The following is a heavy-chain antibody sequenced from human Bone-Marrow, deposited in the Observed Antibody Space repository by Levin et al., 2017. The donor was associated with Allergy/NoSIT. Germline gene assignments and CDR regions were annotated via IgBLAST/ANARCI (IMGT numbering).Heavy chain of an antibody. V-gene: IGHV3-30*04. D-gene: IGHD6-13*01. CDR2: ISYDGSNK. CDR3: AEQQLSRDYGMDV. CDR1: GFTFSSYA. J-gene: IGHJ6*02. Sequence: SGGSLRLSCAASGFTFSSYAMHWVRQAPGKGLEWVAVISYDGSNKYYADSVKGRFTISRDNSKNTLYLQMNSLRAEDTAVYYCAEQQLSRDYGMDVWGQGTTVTVSS.